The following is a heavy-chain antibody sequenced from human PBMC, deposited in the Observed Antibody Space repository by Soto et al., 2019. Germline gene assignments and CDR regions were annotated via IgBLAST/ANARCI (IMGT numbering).Heavy chain of an antibody. CDR2: IYYSGTA. CDR1: GGSISSSTYY. Sequence: QLQLQESGPGLVKPSETLSLTCSVSGGSISSSTYYWGWVRQPPGKGLEWIGSIYYSGTAHYTPPLTSRPTISVDTSKNQFSLNLSAVTAADTAVYYCARRATTVTYDAFDIWGQGTMVTVSS. V-gene: IGHV4-39*01. J-gene: IGHJ3*02. D-gene: IGHD4-17*01. CDR3: ARRATTVTYDAFDI.